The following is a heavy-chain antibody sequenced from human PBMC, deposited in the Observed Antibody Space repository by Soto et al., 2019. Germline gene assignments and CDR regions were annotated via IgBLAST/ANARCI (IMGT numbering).Heavy chain of an antibody. CDR1: GGTFSSYA. D-gene: IGHD5-12*01. CDR2: IIPIFGTA. Sequence: QVQLVQSGAEVKKPGSSVKVSCKASGGTFSSYAISWVRQAPGQGLEWMGGIIPIFGTANYAQKFQGRVTITAXXSXSXXYMELSSLRSEDTAVYYCARDSQYGDGYNRGSFDYWGQGTLVTVSS. V-gene: IGHV1-69*12. J-gene: IGHJ4*02. CDR3: ARDSQYGDGYNRGSFDY.